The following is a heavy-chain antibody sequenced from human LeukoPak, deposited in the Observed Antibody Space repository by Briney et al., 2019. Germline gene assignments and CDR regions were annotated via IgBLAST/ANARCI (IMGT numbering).Heavy chain of an antibody. Sequence: HPGGSLRLSCAASGFTFSSYVMSWVRQAPGKGLEWVSAISNSGDNTYYADSVKGRFTISRDNSKNTLYLQMNNLRAEDTAMFYCATSMAQDVDAFHIWGQGTMVTVSS. CDR3: ATSMAQDVDAFHI. D-gene: IGHD2-21*01. CDR2: ISNSGDNT. J-gene: IGHJ3*02. CDR1: GFTFSSYV. V-gene: IGHV3-23*01.